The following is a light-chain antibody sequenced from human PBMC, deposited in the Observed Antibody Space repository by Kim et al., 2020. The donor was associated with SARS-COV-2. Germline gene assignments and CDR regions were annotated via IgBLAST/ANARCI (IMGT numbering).Light chain of an antibody. CDR2: DVS. J-gene: IGLJ2*01. CDR3: SAYTTSSTSEVL. Sequence: ITISTAGTRSEIDLYDYVSWFQQHPGKAPKLMIFDVSKRPSGVSNRFSGSKSGNTASLTISGLQAEDEADYFCSAYTTSSTSEVLFGGGTKLTVL. V-gene: IGLV2-14*03. CDR1: RSEIDLYDY.